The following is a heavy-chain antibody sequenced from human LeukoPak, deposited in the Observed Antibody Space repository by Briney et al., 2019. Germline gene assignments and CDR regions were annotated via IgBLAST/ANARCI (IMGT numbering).Heavy chain of an antibody. CDR1: GGSISGYY. J-gene: IGHJ4*02. CDR2: IFYSGST. Sequence: PSETLSLTCTVSGGSISGYYWSWIRQPPGKGLEWIGYIFYSGSTSYNPSLTTRVTISVDTSKNQFSLQLSSVTAADTAVYYCARGPRSWGQGTLVTVSS. CDR3: ARGPRS. V-gene: IGHV4-59*08.